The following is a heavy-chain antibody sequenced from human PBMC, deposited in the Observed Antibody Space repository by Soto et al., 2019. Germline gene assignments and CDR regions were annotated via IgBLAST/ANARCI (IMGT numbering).Heavy chain of an antibody. J-gene: IGHJ5*02. D-gene: IGHD3-22*01. Sequence: GGSLRLSCAASGFTFSNAWMNWVRQAPGKGLEWVGRIKSKTDGGTTDYAAPVKGRFTISRDDSKNTLYLQMNSLKTEDTAVYYCTTWHDSSGYYYTIDPWGQGTLVTVS. CDR1: GFTFSNAW. CDR3: TTWHDSSGYYYTIDP. CDR2: IKSKTDGGTT. V-gene: IGHV3-15*07.